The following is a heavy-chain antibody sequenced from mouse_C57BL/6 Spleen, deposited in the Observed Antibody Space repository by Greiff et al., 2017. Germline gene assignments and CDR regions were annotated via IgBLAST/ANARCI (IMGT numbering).Heavy chain of an antibody. V-gene: IGHV1-62-2*01. D-gene: IGHD1-1*01. Sequence: QVQLKESGAELVKPGASVKLSCKASGYTFTEYTIHWVKQRSGQGLEWIGWFYPGSGSIKYNEKFKDKATLTADKSSSTVYMELSRLTSEDSAVYFCARHGRDYYGSSPAWFAYWGQGTLVTVSA. CDR2: FYPGSGSI. J-gene: IGHJ3*01. CDR1: GYTFTEYT. CDR3: ARHGRDYYGSSPAWFAY.